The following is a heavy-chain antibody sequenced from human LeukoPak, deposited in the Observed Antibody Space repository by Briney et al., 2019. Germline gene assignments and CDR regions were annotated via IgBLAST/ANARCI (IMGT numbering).Heavy chain of an antibody. D-gene: IGHD3-10*01. CDR1: GGSISSYY. Sequence: SETLSLTCTVSGGSISSYYWSWIRQPPGKGLEWIGYIYYSGSTNYNPSLKSRVTISVDTSKNQFSLKLSSVTAADTAVYYCARIWFGELKDYYGMDVWGQGTTVTVSS. CDR3: ARIWFGELKDYYGMDV. J-gene: IGHJ6*02. CDR2: IYYSGST. V-gene: IGHV4-59*01.